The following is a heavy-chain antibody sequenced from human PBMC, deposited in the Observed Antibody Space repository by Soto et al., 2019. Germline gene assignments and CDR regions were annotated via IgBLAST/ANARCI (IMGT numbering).Heavy chain of an antibody. CDR1: GFTFSSYA. Sequence: PGGSLSLSCAASGFTFSSYAMHWVRQAPGKGLEWVAVISYDGSNKYYADSVKGRFTISRDNSKNTLYLQMNSLRAEDTAVYYCARSSPHTVTTRGAFDIWGQGTMVTVSS. V-gene: IGHV3-30-3*01. D-gene: IGHD4-4*01. J-gene: IGHJ3*02. CDR3: ARSSPHTVTTRGAFDI. CDR2: ISYDGSNK.